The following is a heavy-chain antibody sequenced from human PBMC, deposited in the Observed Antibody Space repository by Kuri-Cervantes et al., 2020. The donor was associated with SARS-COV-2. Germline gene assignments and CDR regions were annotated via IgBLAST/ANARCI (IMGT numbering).Heavy chain of an antibody. D-gene: IGHD3-9*01. CDR1: GYTFTSYG. V-gene: IGHV1-18*04. J-gene: IGHJ4*02. CDR2: ISAYNGNT. CDR3: AGDRGYDILTGYYSFDY. Sequence: ASVKVSCKASGYTFTSYGISWVRQAPGQGLEWMGWISAYNGNTNYAQKLQGRVTMTTDTSTSTAYMELRSLRSDDTAVYYCAGDRGYDILTGYYSFDYWGQGTLVTVSS.